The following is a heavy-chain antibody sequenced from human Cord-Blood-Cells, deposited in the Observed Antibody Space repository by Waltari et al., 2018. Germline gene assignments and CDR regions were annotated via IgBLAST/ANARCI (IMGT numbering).Heavy chain of an antibody. V-gene: IGHV3-30-3*01. Sequence: QVQLVESGGGVVQPGRSLRLPCAASGFTFRSYAMHWVRQAPGKGLEWVAVISYDGSNKYYADSVKGRFTISRDNSKNTLYLQMNSLRAEDTAVYYCARDRGVYWGQGTLVTVSS. J-gene: IGHJ4*02. D-gene: IGHD3-10*01. CDR3: ARDRGVY. CDR2: ISYDGSNK. CDR1: GFTFRSYA.